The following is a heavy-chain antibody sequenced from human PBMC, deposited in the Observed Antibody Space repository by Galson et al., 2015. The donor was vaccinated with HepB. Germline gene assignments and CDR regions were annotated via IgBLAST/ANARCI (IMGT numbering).Heavy chain of an antibody. CDR1: GFTFSSDA. Sequence: SLRLSCAASGFTFSSDAMSWVRQAPGKGLEWVSAISGSGGSTYYADSVKGRFTISRDNSKNTLYSQMNSLRVEDTAVYYCAKVHYSNPSYFDYWGQGTLVTVSS. J-gene: IGHJ4*02. CDR3: AKVHYSNPSYFDY. V-gene: IGHV3-23*01. CDR2: ISGSGGST. D-gene: IGHD4-11*01.